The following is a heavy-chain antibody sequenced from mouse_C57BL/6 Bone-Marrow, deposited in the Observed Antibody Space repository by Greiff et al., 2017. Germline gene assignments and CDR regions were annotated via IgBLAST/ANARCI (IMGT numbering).Heavy chain of an antibody. CDR3: ARSGVYGSSLYWYFDV. D-gene: IGHD1-1*01. J-gene: IGHJ1*03. Sequence: VQLQQPGTELVKPGASVKLSCKASGYTFTSYWMHWVKQRPGQGLEWIGNINPNNGGSNYNEKFQNKATLTVDKSSSTTYMQLSSLTSADSAVYFCARSGVYGSSLYWYFDVWGTGTTVTVSS. CDR2: INPNNGGS. CDR1: GYTFTSYW. V-gene: IGHV1-53*01.